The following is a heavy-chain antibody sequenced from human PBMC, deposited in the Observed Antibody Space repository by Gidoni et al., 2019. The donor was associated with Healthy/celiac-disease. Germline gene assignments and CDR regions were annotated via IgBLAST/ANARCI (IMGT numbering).Heavy chain of an antibody. D-gene: IGHD1-26*01. J-gene: IGHJ5*02. V-gene: IGHV4-39*01. Sequence: QLQLQESGPGLVKPSETLSLTCTVSGGSISSSRYYWGWIRQPPGKGLEWIGSIHYSGSAYYNPSLKSRVTISVDTSKNQFSLKLSSVTAADTAVYYCARRVVGATGAENWFDPWGQGTLVTVSS. CDR3: ARRVVGATGAENWFDP. CDR2: IHYSGSA. CDR1: GGSISSSRYY.